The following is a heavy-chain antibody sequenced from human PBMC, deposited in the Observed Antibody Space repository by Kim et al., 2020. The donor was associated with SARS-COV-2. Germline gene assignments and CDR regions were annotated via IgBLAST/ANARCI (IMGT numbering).Heavy chain of an antibody. D-gene: IGHD3-10*01. V-gene: IGHV3-53*01. J-gene: IGHJ6*02. Sequence: GRFTISRDHSKNTMYLQMNSLRADDTAVYYCARGRVGSGRESYDHYGMDVWGQGTTVTVSS. CDR3: ARGRVGSGRESYDHYGMDV.